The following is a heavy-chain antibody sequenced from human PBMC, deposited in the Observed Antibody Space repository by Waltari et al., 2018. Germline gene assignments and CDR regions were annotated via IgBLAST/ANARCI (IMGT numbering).Heavy chain of an antibody. D-gene: IGHD2-15*01. Sequence: QLQLQESGPGLVKPSETMSLTCTVSGGSISSSSYYWGWIRQPPGKGLEWIGSIYYSGSTYYNPSLKSRVTISVDTSKNQFSLKLSSVTAADTAVYYCARSIVVVVAARDEYFQHWGQGTLVTVSS. CDR1: GGSISSSSYY. J-gene: IGHJ1*01. V-gene: IGHV4-39*01. CDR3: ARSIVVVVAARDEYFQH. CDR2: IYYSGST.